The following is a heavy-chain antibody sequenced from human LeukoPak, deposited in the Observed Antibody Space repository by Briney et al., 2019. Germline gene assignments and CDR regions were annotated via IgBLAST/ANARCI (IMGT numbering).Heavy chain of an antibody. Sequence: GGSLRLSCAASGFTFDDYAMHWVRQTPGKGLEWVSYISRNSGNIGYADSVKGRFTISRDSAKNSLYLQMNSLRAEDTAVYYCARDITELERLFDYWGQGTLVTVSS. D-gene: IGHD1-1*01. V-gene: IGHV3-9*01. CDR1: GFTFDDYA. CDR2: ISRNSGNI. J-gene: IGHJ4*02. CDR3: ARDITELERLFDY.